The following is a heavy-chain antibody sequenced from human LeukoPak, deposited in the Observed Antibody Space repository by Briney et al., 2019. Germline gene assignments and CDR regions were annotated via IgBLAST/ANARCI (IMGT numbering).Heavy chain of an antibody. CDR2: IWYDGGNK. J-gene: IGHJ4*02. V-gene: IGHV3-33*01. Sequence: GGSLRLSCAASGFTFSSYGTHWVRQAPGKGLEWVAVIWYDGGNKYYADSVKGRFTISRDNSKNTLYLQMNSLRAEDTAVYYCARGNGHISGYLDYWGQGTLVTVSS. D-gene: IGHD2-8*01. CDR1: GFTFSSYG. CDR3: ARGNGHISGYLDY.